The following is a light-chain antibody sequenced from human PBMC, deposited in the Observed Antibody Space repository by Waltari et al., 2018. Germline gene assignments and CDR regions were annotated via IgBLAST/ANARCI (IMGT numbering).Light chain of an antibody. J-gene: IGLJ2*01. CDR1: RPNIGAASD. CDR2: GNS. Sequence: QSGLTPPPSVSGAPGQRVTISCTGTRPNIGAASDVHCDQVLPGTAPKPLIYGNSNRPSGVPDRFSGSKSGTSASLAITGLQAEDEADYYCQSYDSSLTASLFGGGTKLTVL. V-gene: IGLV1-40*01. CDR3: QSYDSSLTASL.